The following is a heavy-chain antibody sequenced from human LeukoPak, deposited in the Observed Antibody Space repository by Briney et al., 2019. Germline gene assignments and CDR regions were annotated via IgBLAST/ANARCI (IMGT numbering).Heavy chain of an antibody. V-gene: IGHV3-21*01. J-gene: IGHJ4*02. D-gene: IGHD3-22*01. CDR3: AKDRSIVVVISAFSFDY. Sequence: PGGSLRLSCAASGFTFSSYSMNWVRQAPGKGLEWVSSISSSSSYIYYADSVKGRFTISRDNAKNSLYLQMNSLRAEDTAVYYCAKDRSIVVVISAFSFDYWGQGTLVTVSS. CDR1: GFTFSSYS. CDR2: ISSSSSYI.